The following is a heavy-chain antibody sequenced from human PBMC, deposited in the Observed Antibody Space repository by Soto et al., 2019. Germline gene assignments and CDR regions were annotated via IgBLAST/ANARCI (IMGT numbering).Heavy chain of an antibody. Sequence: GGSLRLSCAASGFTFSSYAMSWVRQAPGKGLEWVSAISGSGGSTYYADSVKGRFTISRDNSENTLYLQMNSLRAEDTAVYYCAKDLTVIGYYYFDYWGQGTLVTVSS. D-gene: IGHD4-17*01. V-gene: IGHV3-23*01. J-gene: IGHJ4*02. CDR1: GFTFSSYA. CDR3: AKDLTVIGYYYFDY. CDR2: ISGSGGST.